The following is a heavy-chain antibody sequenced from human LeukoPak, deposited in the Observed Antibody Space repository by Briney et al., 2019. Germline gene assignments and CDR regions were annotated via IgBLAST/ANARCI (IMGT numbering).Heavy chain of an antibody. Sequence: ASVKVSCKASGYRFTGHYMHWVRQAPGQGLEWMGWISAYNGNTNYAQKLQGRVTMTTDTSTSTAYMELRSLRSDDTAVYYCARAGITMIVVVDPDAFDIWGQGTMVTVSS. D-gene: IGHD3-22*01. J-gene: IGHJ3*02. CDR3: ARAGITMIVVVDPDAFDI. CDR2: ISAYNGNT. V-gene: IGHV1-18*04. CDR1: GYRFTGHY.